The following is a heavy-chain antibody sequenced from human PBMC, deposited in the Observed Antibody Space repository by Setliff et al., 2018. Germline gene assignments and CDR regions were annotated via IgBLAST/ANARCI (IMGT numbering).Heavy chain of an antibody. CDR1: GGSISSGSYY. CDR3: ARHRAVAGAYYFEF. J-gene: IGHJ4*02. Sequence: TLSLTCTVFGGSISSGSYYWSWIRQPAGKGLECMGHFYTTGSTAYNPSLESRVTISVDTSKNQFSLKSSSMTAADTAIYYCARHRAVAGAYYFEFWGQGTLVTVSS. CDR2: FYTTGST. V-gene: IGHV4-61*09. D-gene: IGHD6-19*01.